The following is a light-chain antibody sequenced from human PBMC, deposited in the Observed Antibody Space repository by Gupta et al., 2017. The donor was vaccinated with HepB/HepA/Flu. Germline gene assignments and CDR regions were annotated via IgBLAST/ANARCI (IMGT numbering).Light chain of an antibody. V-gene: IGKV3-15*01. CDR2: RAT. CDR1: QSVGTN. J-gene: IGKJ1*01. Sequence: EIVMTQSPATLSVSPGERATLSCRASQSVGTNVAWYQQRPGQAPRLLIYRATARATGVPARCSSSGCGTEYTLSISRLESDDFAFYCWQQYNNRPPGTFGQGTKVDIK. CDR3: QQYNNRPPGT.